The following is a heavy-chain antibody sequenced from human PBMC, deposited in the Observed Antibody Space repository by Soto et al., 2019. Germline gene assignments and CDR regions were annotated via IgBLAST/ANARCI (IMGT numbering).Heavy chain of an antibody. CDR2: ISGSGGGT. CDR3: AKYIVVVVAATNFDY. V-gene: IGHV3-23*01. D-gene: IGHD2-15*01. J-gene: IGHJ4*02. CDR1: GFTFSSYA. Sequence: GGSLRLSCAASGFTFSSYAMSWVRQAPGKGLEWVSAISGSGGGTYYADSVKGRFTISRDNSKNTLYLQMNSLRAEDTAVYYCAKYIVVVVAATNFDYWGQGTLVTVSS.